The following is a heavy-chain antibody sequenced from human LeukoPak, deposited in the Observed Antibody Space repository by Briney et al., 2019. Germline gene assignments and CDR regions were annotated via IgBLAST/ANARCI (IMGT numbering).Heavy chain of an antibody. D-gene: IGHD3-22*01. CDR3: ARWRGSGYYVDC. V-gene: IGHV3-66*01. J-gene: IGHJ4*02. CDR1: GFTVSSNY. CDR2: IYSGGST. Sequence: GGSLGLSCAASGFTVSSNYMSWVRQAPGKGLEWVSVIYSGGSTFYADSVKGRFTISRDNAKNSLYLQMNSLRAEDTAVYYCARWRGSGYYVDCWGQGTLVTVSS.